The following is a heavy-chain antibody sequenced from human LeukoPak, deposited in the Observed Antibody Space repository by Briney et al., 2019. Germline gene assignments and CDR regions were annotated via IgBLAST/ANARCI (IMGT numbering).Heavy chain of an antibody. CDR1: GFTLSSYS. CDR3: ARDHYDFWSGYYIFDY. V-gene: IGHV3-48*01. J-gene: IGHJ4*02. Sequence: GGSLRLSCAASGFTLSSYSMNWVRQAPGEGLEWVSYISSSSSTIYYADSVKGRFTISRDNAKNSLYLQMNSLRAEDTAVYYCARDHYDFWSGYYIFDYWGQGTLVTVSS. CDR2: ISSSSSTI. D-gene: IGHD3-3*01.